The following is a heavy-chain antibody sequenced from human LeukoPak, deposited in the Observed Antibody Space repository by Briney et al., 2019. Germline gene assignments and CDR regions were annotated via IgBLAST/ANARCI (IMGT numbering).Heavy chain of an antibody. D-gene: IGHD3-3*01. CDR3: AKQEAYDFWSGGYFDP. CDR2: VSGSGSST. Sequence: TGGSLRLSCAASGFTFSNYAMSWVRQAPGKGLEWVSSVSGSGSSTYYADSVTGRFSISRDNSKDTLYLQMNSLRAEDTAIYYCAKQEAYDFWSGGYFDPWGQGTLVTVSS. CDR1: GFTFSNYA. J-gene: IGHJ5*02. V-gene: IGHV3-23*01.